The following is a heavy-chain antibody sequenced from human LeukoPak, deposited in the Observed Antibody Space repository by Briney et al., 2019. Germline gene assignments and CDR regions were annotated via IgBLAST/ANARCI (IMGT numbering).Heavy chain of an antibody. CDR1: GGSVSSGLNK. CDR3: AREAECSGGSCFSYGWFDP. J-gene: IGHJ5*02. D-gene: IGHD2-15*01. Sequence: SETLSLTCTVSGGSVSSGLNKWSWIRQPPGKELEWIGDISYSGSASYNPSLRSRVTISLDTSTNQFSLTLGSVTAADTAVYYCAREAECSGGSCFSYGWFDPWGQGTQVIVSS. V-gene: IGHV4-61*01. CDR2: ISYSGSA.